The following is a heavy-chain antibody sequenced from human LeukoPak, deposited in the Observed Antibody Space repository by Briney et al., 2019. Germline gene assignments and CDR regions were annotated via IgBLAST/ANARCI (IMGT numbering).Heavy chain of an antibody. CDR3: AMRSYGMDV. CDR1: GVSISSSSYY. Sequence: PSETLSLTCTVSGVSISSSSYYWSWIRQPPGKGLEWIGEINHSGSTNYNPSLKSRVTISVDTSKNQFSLKLSSVTAADTAVYYCAMRSYGMDVWGQGTTVTVSS. J-gene: IGHJ6*02. CDR2: INHSGST. V-gene: IGHV4-39*07.